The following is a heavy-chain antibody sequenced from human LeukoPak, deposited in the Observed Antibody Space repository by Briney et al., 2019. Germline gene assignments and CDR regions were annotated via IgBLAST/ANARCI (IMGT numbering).Heavy chain of an antibody. CDR2: IYFSGST. V-gene: IGHV4-39*01. CDR3: ARHIPNYYASSGYLDY. CDR1: LGSISSSSYY. D-gene: IGHD3-22*01. J-gene: IGHJ4*02. Sequence: SETLSVTCTVPLGSISSSSYYWGWIRHPPRKGLEWLGSIYFSGSTYYNPSHKRRVTISGDTSKHQFSLKLRSVTAKDTAVYYCARHIPNYYASSGYLDYWGQGTLVTVSS.